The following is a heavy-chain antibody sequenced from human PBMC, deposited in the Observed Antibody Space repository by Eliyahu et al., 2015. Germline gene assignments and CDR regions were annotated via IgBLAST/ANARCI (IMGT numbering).Heavy chain of an antibody. V-gene: IGHV4-59*01. CDR2: IFYTGST. Sequence: QVQLQESGPGLVKPSETLSLTXTVSGGSISNYYWGWIRQPPGKGLELIGYIFYTGSTSYNPSLKGRVTISVDTSKNQFSLKLTSVTAADTAVYYCARVHYGDTILDYWGQGTLVTVSS. J-gene: IGHJ4*02. CDR3: ARVHYGDTILDY. D-gene: IGHD4-17*01. CDR1: GGSISNYY.